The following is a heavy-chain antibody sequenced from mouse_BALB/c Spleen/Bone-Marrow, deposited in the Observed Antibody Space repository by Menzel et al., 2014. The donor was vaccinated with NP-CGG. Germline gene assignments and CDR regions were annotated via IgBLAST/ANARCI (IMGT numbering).Heavy chain of an antibody. CDR2: IGSGDSST. CDR1: GFTFSSYA. J-gene: IGHJ2*01. Sequence: EVKLVESGGGLVKPGGSLKLSCAASGFTFSSYAMSWVRQTPEKRLEWVATIGSGDSSTYYPDSVKGRFTISRDYAKNTLYLQMSSLRSEDTAMYYCARSGSSYYYWGQGTTLTVSP. V-gene: IGHV5-9-1*01. D-gene: IGHD1-1*01. CDR3: ARSGSSYYY.